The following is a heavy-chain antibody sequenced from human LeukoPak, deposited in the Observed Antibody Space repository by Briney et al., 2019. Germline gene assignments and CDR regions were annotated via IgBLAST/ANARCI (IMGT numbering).Heavy chain of an antibody. CDR3: ARDHYYGSGSYYNQVDY. J-gene: IGHJ4*02. CDR1: GYTFTSYY. CDR2: INPSGGST. Sequence: GASVKVSCKASGYTFTSYYMHWVRQAAGQGLEWMGIINPSGGSTSYAQKFQGRVTMTRDMSTSTVYMELSSLRSEDTAVYYCARDHYYGSGSYYNQVDYWGQGTLVTVSS. V-gene: IGHV1-46*01. D-gene: IGHD3-10*01.